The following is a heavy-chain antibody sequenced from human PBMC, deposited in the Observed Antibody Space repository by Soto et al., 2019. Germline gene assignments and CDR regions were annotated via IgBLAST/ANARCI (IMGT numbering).Heavy chain of an antibody. V-gene: IGHV4-61*01. Sequence: SETLSLTCSVSGDSVSSDRYIWTWIRQPPGKGLEWIAYISYTGDTNYNPSLKSRVTISVETSRNKFSLTLTSVTAAYTAVYFCARIVVGATVDLWGQGSLVTVSS. CDR1: GDSVSSDRYI. CDR2: ISYTGDT. J-gene: IGHJ5*02. CDR3: ARIVVGATVDL. D-gene: IGHD1-26*01.